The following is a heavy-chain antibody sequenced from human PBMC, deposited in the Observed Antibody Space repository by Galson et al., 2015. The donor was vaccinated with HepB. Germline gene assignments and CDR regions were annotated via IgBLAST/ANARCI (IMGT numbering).Heavy chain of an antibody. CDR2: ISYDGSNK. CDR1: GFTFSSYA. D-gene: IGHD3-22*01. CDR3: ARSDSSDAFDI. J-gene: IGHJ3*02. Sequence: SLRLSCAASGFTFSSYAMHWVRQAPGKGLEWVAVISYDGSNKYYADSVKGRFTISRDNSKNTLYLQMNSLRAEDTAVYYCARSDSSDAFDIWGQGTMVTVSS. V-gene: IGHV3-30*04.